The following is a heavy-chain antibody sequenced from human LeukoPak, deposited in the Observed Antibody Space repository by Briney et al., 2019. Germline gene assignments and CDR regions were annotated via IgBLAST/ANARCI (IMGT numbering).Heavy chain of an antibody. Sequence: PSETLSLTCTVSGGSISSYYWSWIRQPAGKGLEWIGRIFTSGSTNYNPSLKSRVTMSVDTSKNQLSLKLSSVTAADTAVYYCARVYDFWSGFYWFDPWGQGTLVTVSS. CDR1: GGSISSYY. CDR3: ARVYDFWSGFYWFDP. D-gene: IGHD3-3*01. V-gene: IGHV4-4*07. J-gene: IGHJ5*02. CDR2: IFTSGST.